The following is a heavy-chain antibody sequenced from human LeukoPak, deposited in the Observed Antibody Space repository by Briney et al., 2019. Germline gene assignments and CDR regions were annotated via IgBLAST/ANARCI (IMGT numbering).Heavy chain of an antibody. Sequence: SVKVSCKASGGTFSSYAISWVRQAPGQGLEWMGGIIPIFGTANYAQKFQGRVTITADESTSTAYMELSSLRSEDTAVYYCARVEYSSSSLFDYWGQGTLVTVSS. V-gene: IGHV1-69*13. CDR3: ARVEYSSSSLFDY. J-gene: IGHJ4*02. CDR2: IIPIFGTA. CDR1: GGTFSSYA. D-gene: IGHD6-6*01.